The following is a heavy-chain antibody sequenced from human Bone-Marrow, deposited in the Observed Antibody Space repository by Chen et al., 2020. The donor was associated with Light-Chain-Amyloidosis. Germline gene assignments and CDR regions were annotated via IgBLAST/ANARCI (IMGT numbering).Heavy chain of an antibody. CDR2: INHSGSP. D-gene: IGHD2-15*01. J-gene: IGHJ4*02. CDR3: ARETAPNCSGGSCYPAGGFDK. Sequence: QVQLQQWGAGLLKPSETLSLTCAVYGGSFSGYYWSWIRQPPGKGLEWIGEINHSGSPNYNPSLKSRVTISVDTSKNQFSLKLSSVTAADTAVYYCARETAPNCSGGSCYPAGGFDKGGQGTRGTVSS. CDR1: GGSFSGYY. V-gene: IGHV4-34*01.